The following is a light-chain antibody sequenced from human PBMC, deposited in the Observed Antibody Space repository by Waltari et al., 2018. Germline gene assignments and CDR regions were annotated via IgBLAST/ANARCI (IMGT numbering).Light chain of an antibody. V-gene: IGLV2-23*02. Sequence: QSALTQPASVSGSPGPSVTLSCPGTSSNVGFYNLVSRYQQHPDKAPKLMIYEVLERPSGISNRFSGSKSGDTASLTISGLRAEDEADYYCCSYAGRNVWVFGGGTKLTVL. CDR2: EVL. CDR3: CSYAGRNVWV. CDR1: SSNVGFYNL. J-gene: IGLJ3*02.